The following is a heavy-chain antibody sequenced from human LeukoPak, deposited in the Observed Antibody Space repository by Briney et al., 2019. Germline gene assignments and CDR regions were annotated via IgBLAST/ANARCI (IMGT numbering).Heavy chain of an antibody. CDR3: TTRRQDGW. Sequence: GGSLRLSCVASGFTFSDAWMSWVRQAPGKGLEWVGRIKSKIDGGTIDYAAPVKGRFTISRDGSRNTLYLQMNSLKTEDTAVYYCTTRRQDGWWGQGTLVTVSS. CDR2: IKSKIDGGTI. J-gene: IGHJ4*02. D-gene: IGHD2-15*01. CDR1: GFTFSDAW. V-gene: IGHV3-15*01.